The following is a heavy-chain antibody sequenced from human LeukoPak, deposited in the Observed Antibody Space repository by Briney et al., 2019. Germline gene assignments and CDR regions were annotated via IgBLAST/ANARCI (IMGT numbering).Heavy chain of an antibody. Sequence: PGGSLRLSCAASGFTFDDYAMHWVRQAPGKGLEWVSLISGDGGSTYYADSVKGRFTISRDNSKNSLYLQMNSLRTGDTALYYCAKDRLGPLFWSGYYTTWGQGTLVTVSS. D-gene: IGHD3-3*01. J-gene: IGHJ5*02. CDR1: GFTFDDYA. V-gene: IGHV3-43*02. CDR2: ISGDGGST. CDR3: AKDRLGPLFWSGYYTT.